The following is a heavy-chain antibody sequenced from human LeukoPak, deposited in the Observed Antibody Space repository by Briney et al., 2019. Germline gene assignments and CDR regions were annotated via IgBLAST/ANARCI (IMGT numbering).Heavy chain of an antibody. CDR2: INLRGST. CDR1: GGSFNDYY. CDR3: DTAVYYCARGRRGGSRAFDI. J-gene: IGHJ3*02. D-gene: IGHD3-10*01. Sequence: SETLSLTCAVYGGSFNDYYWNWIRQPPGKGLEWIGEINLRGSTTYNPSLKSRVTISLDESKNQFSLKLSSVTAADSSVTAADTAVYYCARGRRGGSRAFDIWGQGTMVTVSS. V-gene: IGHV4-34*01.